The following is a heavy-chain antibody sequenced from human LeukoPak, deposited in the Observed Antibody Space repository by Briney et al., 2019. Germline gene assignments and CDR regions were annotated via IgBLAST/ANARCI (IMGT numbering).Heavy chain of an antibody. CDR2: INGSGGST. CDR3: AKDLYYYGSGSYYPALWDY. CDR1: GFTFSSYA. Sequence: GGSLRLSCAASGFTFSSYAMSWVRQAPGKGLEWVSAINGSGGSTYYADSVKGRFTISRDNSKNTLYLQMNSLRAEDTAVYYCAKDLYYYGSGSYYPALWDYWGQGTLVTVSS. D-gene: IGHD3-10*01. J-gene: IGHJ4*02. V-gene: IGHV3-23*01.